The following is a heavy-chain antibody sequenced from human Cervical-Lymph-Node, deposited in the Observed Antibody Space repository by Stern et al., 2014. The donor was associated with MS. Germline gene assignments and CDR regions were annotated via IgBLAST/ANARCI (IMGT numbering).Heavy chain of an antibody. V-gene: IGHV1-69*01. CDR1: GGTFSSQA. Sequence: VQLVQSGAEVKKPGSSVRVSCKASGGTFSSQAINWVRQAPGQGLEWVGGIIPIVGTPNYAQKVQDRVTITADDSTSTAYMDLSSLRSEDTAVYYCATPSTVTVGSMDVWGQGTTVTVSS. J-gene: IGHJ6*02. CDR3: ATPSTVTVGSMDV. CDR2: IIPIVGTP. D-gene: IGHD4-17*01.